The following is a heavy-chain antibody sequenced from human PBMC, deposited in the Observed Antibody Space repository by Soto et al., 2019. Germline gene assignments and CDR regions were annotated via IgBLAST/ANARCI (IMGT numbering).Heavy chain of an antibody. CDR2: IYYSGST. CDR3: ARYTYYDFWSGYNYYYYGMDV. J-gene: IGHJ6*02. D-gene: IGHD3-3*01. CDR1: GGSISSYY. Sequence: SETLSLTCTVSGGSISSYYWSWIRQPPGKGLEWIGYIYYSGSTNYNPSLRSRVTISVDTSKNQFSLKLSSVTAADTAVHYCARYTYYDFWSGYNYYYYGMDVWGQGTTVTVSS. V-gene: IGHV4-59*01.